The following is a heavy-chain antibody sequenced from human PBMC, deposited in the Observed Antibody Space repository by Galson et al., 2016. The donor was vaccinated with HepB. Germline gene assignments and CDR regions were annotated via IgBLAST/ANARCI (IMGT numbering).Heavy chain of an antibody. Sequence: QGLEWMGGILPIFGSDNYAQKFQGRVTMTRDTSTSTVYMELSSLRSEDTAVYYCARGRGNSGGFDAFDMWGQGTMVTVSS. D-gene: IGHD4-23*01. CDR2: ILPIFGSD. J-gene: IGHJ3*02. CDR3: ARGRGNSGGFDAFDM. V-gene: IGHV1-69*06.